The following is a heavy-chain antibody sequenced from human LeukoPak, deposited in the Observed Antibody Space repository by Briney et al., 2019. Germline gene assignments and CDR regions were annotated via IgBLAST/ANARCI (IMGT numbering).Heavy chain of an antibody. D-gene: IGHD3-10*02. CDR1: GLTFSSYE. J-gene: IGHJ6*04. CDR2: ISSSGSNI. V-gene: IGHV3-48*03. CDR3: AELAITMIGGV. Sequence: GGSLRLSCAASGLTFSSYEMNWVRQAPGKGLEWVSYISSSGSNIYYADSVKGRFTISRDNAKNSLYLQMNSLRAEDTAVYYCAELAITMIGGVWGKGTTVTISS.